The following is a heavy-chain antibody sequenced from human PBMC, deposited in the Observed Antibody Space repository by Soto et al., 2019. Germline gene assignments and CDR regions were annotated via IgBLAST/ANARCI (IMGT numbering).Heavy chain of an antibody. CDR2: ISAHNGNK. J-gene: IGHJ4*02. Sequence: QVQLVQSGAEVKKPGASVKVSCKASGYTFTSYGISWVRQAPGQGLEWMGWISAHNGNKKYAQKLQGRVTMTTDTYTSTGYMELRSLRSDDTAVFYCAREPNYFDYWGQGTLVTVSS. V-gene: IGHV1-18*01. CDR1: GYTFTSYG. CDR3: AREPNYFDY.